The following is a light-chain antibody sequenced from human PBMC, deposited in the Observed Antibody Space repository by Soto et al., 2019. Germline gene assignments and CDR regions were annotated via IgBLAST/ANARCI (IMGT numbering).Light chain of an antibody. V-gene: IGLV3-21*04. J-gene: IGLJ1*01. CDR3: QVWDSSSDHPYV. CDR2: YDR. CDR1: NIGSKS. Sequence: SYELTQPPSVSVAPGKTARITCGGNNIGSKSVHWYQQNPGQAPVLVIYYDRDRPSGLPERFSGSNSGNTATLTISRVEAGDEADYYCQVWDSSSDHPYVFGTGTKVTVL.